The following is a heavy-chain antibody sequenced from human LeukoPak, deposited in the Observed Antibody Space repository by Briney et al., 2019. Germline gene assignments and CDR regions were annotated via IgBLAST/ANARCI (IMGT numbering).Heavy chain of an antibody. CDR1: DYSITSDYY. V-gene: IGHV4-38-2*02. Sequence: SETLSLTRTVSDYSITSDYYWGWIRQPPGKGLEWIGSIYHSGSTYSTPSLKSRVTISVDTSKNQFSLKLSSVTAADTAVYYCAREILKWLPSDAFDIWGQGTMVTVSS. D-gene: IGHD6-19*01. J-gene: IGHJ3*02. CDR2: IYHSGST. CDR3: AREILKWLPSDAFDI.